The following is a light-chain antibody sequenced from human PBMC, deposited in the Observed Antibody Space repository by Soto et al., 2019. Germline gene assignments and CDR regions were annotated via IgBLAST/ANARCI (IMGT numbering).Light chain of an antibody. CDR3: QQFYTTPRT. CDR1: RNLLYNDKNY. Sequence: DIVMTQAPDSLAASLGAIVTINCKSSRNLLYNDKNYVAWYQQRPGQAPKLLIYWASTRESEVPVRISGSGSVTDFRLTISDLQAADAAVYYCQQFYTTPRTFGQGTKVEI. CDR2: WAS. V-gene: IGKV4-1*01. J-gene: IGKJ2*01.